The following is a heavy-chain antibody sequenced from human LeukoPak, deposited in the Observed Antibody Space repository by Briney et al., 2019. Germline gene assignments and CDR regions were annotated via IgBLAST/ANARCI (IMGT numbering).Heavy chain of an antibody. CDR3: ARGAYYYED. J-gene: IGHJ4*02. CDR2: ISPDGNYI. V-gene: IGHV3-21*01. CDR1: GFTFSNFA. Sequence: GGSLRLSCAASGFTFSNFAMSWVRQTPGTGLAWLSAISPDGNYIYYADSVKGRFTISRDNAKNSLYLQMNSLRAEDTAVYYCARGAYYYEDWGQGTLVTVSS. D-gene: IGHD3-22*01.